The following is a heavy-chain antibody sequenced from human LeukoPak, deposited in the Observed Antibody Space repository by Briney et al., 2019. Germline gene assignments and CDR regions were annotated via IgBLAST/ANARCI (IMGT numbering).Heavy chain of an antibody. CDR2: INTNTGNP. D-gene: IGHD3-9*01. CDR1: GYTFTSYA. V-gene: IGHV7-4-1*02. Sequence: ASVKVSCKASGYTFTSYAMNWVRQAPGQGLEWMGWINTNTGNPTYAQGLTGRFVFSLDTSVSTAYLQISSLKAEDTAVYYCARDSDYDILTGYYNWFDPWGQGTLVTVSS. CDR3: ARDSDYDILTGYYNWFDP. J-gene: IGHJ5*02.